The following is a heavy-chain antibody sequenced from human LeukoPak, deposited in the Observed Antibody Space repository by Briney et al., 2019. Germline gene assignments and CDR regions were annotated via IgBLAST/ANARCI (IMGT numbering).Heavy chain of an antibody. CDR1: GGSISSYY. J-gene: IGHJ5*02. D-gene: IGHD3-10*01. Sequence: SETLSLTCTVSGGSISSYYWSWIRQPPGKGLEWIGYIYYSGSTNYNPSLKSRVTISVDTSKNQFSLKLSSVTAADTAVYYCARGRDGSGSYRRAFDPWGQGTLVTVS. CDR2: IYYSGST. V-gene: IGHV4-59*01. CDR3: ARGRDGSGSYRRAFDP.